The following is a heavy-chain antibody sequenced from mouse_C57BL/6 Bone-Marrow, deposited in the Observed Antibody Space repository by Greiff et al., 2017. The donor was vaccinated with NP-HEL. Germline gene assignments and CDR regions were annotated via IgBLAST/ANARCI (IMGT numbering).Heavy chain of an antibody. Sequence: DVMLVESGGGLVKPGGSLKLSCAASGFTFSSYAMSWVRQTPEKRLEWVATISDGGSYTYYPDNVKGRFTISRDNAKNNLYLQMSHLKSEDTAMYYCARNWAYYFDYWGQGTTLTVSS. CDR2: ISDGGSYT. J-gene: IGHJ2*01. V-gene: IGHV5-4*03. D-gene: IGHD4-1*01. CDR3: ARNWAYYFDY. CDR1: GFTFSSYA.